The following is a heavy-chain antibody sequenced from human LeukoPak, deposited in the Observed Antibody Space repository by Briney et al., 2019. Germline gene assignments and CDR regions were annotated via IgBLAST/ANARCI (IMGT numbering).Heavy chain of an antibody. CDR3: ARQKVGATEYYYYYYMDV. CDR1: GYSFTTYW. D-gene: IGHD1-26*01. V-gene: IGHV5-51*01. J-gene: IGHJ6*03. Sequence: GESLKISCKGSGYSFTTYWIGWVRQMSGKGLEWMGIIYPGDSDTRYSPSFQGQVTISADKSISTAYLQWSSLKASDTAMYYCARQKVGATEYYYYYYMDVWGKGTTVTVSS. CDR2: IYPGDSDT.